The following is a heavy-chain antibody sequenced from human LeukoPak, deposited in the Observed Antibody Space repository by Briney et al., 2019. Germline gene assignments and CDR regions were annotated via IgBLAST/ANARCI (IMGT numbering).Heavy chain of an antibody. Sequence: GSLRLSCAASGFTFSRYSMNWVRQAPGKGLEWVANIKQDGSEKYYVDSVKGRFTISRDNAKNSLYLQMNSLRAEDTAVYYCAREGYYGSGSYYGGWGQGTLVTVSS. J-gene: IGHJ4*02. CDR2: IKQDGSEK. D-gene: IGHD3-10*01. V-gene: IGHV3-7*01. CDR3: AREGYYGSGSYYGG. CDR1: GFTFSRYS.